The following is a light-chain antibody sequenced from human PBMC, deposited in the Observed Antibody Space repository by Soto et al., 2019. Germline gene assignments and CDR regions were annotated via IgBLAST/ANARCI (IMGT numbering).Light chain of an antibody. CDR1: QRISSY. Sequence: DIQMTQSPSSLSASVGDRVTITCRASQRISSYLNWYQQKPGKAPKLLTYGASSLQSGVPSRFSGSGSGTDFTLTISSLQPEDFATYYCQQSYSTPHTFGQGTKVDIK. J-gene: IGKJ2*01. V-gene: IGKV1-39*01. CDR2: GAS. CDR3: QQSYSTPHT.